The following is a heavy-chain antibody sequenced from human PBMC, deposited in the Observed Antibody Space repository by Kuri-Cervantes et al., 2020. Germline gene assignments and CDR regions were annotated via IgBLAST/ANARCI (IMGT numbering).Heavy chain of an antibody. CDR3: ARNPPPRYCSGGSSYSRDNNWFDP. Sequence: ASVKVSCKASGYTFTGYHMHWVRQATGQGLEWMGWMNPNSGNTGYAQKFQGRVTMTRNTSISTAYMELSSLRSEDTAVYYCARNPPPRYCSGGSSYSRDNNWFDPWGQGTLVTVSS. D-gene: IGHD2-15*01. CDR2: MNPNSGNT. V-gene: IGHV1-8*02. CDR1: GYTFTGYH. J-gene: IGHJ5*02.